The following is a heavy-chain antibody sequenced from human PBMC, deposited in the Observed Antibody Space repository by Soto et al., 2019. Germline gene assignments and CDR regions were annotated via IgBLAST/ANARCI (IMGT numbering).Heavy chain of an antibody. CDR3: AALDTAMVKTAGY. Sequence: PGGSLRLSCAASGFIFNNYWMHWVRQVPGKGLMWVSRIQSDGSSIDYADSVKGRFTISRDNAKNTVYLQMNGLRVEDTAVYYCAALDTAMVKTAGYWGQGTLVTVSS. V-gene: IGHV3-74*01. J-gene: IGHJ4*02. CDR2: IQSDGSSI. D-gene: IGHD5-18*01. CDR1: GFIFNNYW.